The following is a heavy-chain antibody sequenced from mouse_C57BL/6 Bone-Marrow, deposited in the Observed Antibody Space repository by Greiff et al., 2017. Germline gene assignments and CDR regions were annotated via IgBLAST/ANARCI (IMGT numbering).Heavy chain of an antibody. CDR1: GYTFTSYW. CDR2: IDPSDSET. J-gene: IGHJ2*01. Sequence: QVQLQQPGAELVRPGSSVKLSCKASGYTFTSYWMPWVKQRPIQGLEWIGNIDPSDSETHYNQKFKDKATLTVDQSSSTAYMQLSSLTSEDSAVYYCAREGGVYYGSSYFDYWGQGTTLTVSS. CDR3: AREGGVYYGSSYFDY. D-gene: IGHD1-1*01. V-gene: IGHV1-52*01.